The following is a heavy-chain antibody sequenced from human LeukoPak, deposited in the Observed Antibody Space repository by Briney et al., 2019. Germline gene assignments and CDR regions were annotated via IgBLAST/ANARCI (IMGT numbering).Heavy chain of an antibody. CDR2: IYYSGHT. D-gene: IGHD3-3*01. Sequence: PSETLSLTCTVSGDSISSSSYYWGWIRQPPGKGLEWIGSIYYSGHTYYNPSLKSRVTISIDTSKTQFSLNLISVTAADTAVYYCARCYDFWSGYPFDYWGQGTLVTVSS. J-gene: IGHJ4*02. CDR1: GDSISSSSYY. CDR3: ARCYDFWSGYPFDY. V-gene: IGHV4-39*01.